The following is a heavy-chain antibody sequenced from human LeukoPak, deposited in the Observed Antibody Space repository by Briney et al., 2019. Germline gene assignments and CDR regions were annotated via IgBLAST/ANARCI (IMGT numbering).Heavy chain of an antibody. J-gene: IGHJ4*02. V-gene: IGHV3-23*01. CDR2: INGGDYST. CDR1: GFIFTTSA. Sequence: GGSLRLSCAASGFIFTTSAMSWVRQAPGKGLQWVSSINGGDYSTYYADSVKGRFTISRDNAKNSLFLQMNSLRVEDTAVYYCAGRYFDNWGQGTLVTVSS. CDR3: AGRYFDN.